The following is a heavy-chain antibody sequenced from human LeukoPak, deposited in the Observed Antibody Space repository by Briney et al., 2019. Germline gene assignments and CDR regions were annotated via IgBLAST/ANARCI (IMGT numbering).Heavy chain of an antibody. CDR1: GYTFNGYY. Sequence: GASVKVSCKVSGYTFNGYYMHWVRQAPGQGLEWMGWISAYNGKTKYAQKLQGRVTMTTETSTSTAYMELRSLRSDETAVYYCARARQQLVWANWFDPWGQGTLVTVSS. V-gene: IGHV1-18*04. CDR3: ARARQQLVWANWFDP. D-gene: IGHD6-13*01. J-gene: IGHJ5*02. CDR2: ISAYNGKT.